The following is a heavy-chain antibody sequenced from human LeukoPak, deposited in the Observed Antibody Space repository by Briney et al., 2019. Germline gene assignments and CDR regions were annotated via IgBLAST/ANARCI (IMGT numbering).Heavy chain of an antibody. CDR2: IRYDGSNK. CDR1: GFTFSSYG. Sequence: GGSLRLSCAASGFTFSSYGMHWVRQAPGKGLEWVAFIRYDGSNKYYADSVKGRFTISRDNSKNTLYLQMNSLRAEDTAVYCCAKEIAVAGPYYFDYWGQGTLVTVSS. CDR3: AKEIAVAGPYYFDY. D-gene: IGHD6-19*01. V-gene: IGHV3-30*02. J-gene: IGHJ4*02.